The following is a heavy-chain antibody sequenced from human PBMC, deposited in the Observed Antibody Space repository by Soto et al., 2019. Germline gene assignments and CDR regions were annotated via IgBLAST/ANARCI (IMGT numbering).Heavy chain of an antibody. CDR3: AIRTGQLAIISEFDGDWFFEV. Sequence: ASVKVSCKASGYTFTDYYIHWVRQAPGQGLEWVGWINPDSGGTNLAQRFQGRVTMTSDTSINTAYMELSSLRSDDTAVYYCAIRTGQLAIISEFDGDWFFEVWGRGTLVTVS. CDR1: GYTFTDYY. CDR2: INPDSGGT. V-gene: IGHV1-2*02. D-gene: IGHD2-2*01. J-gene: IGHJ2*01.